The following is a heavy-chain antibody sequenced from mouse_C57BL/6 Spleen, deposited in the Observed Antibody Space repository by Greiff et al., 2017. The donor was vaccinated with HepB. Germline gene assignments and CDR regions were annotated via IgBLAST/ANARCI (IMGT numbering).Heavy chain of an antibody. D-gene: IGHD2-4*01. CDR2: ISSGGDYI. J-gene: IGHJ4*01. V-gene: IGHV5-9-1*02. CDR1: GFTFSSYA. CDR3: TRDCDYGGYYYAMDY. Sequence: EVQVVESGEGLVKPGGSLKLSCAASGFTFSSYAMSWVRQTPEKRLEWVAYISSGGDYIYYADTVKGRFTISRDNARNTLYLQMSSLKSEDTAMYYCTRDCDYGGYYYAMDYWGQGTSVTVSS.